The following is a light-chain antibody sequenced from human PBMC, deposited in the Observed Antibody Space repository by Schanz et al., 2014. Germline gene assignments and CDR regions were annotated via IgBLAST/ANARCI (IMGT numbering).Light chain of an antibody. CDR2: DNN. CDR1: SSNIGAGYV. V-gene: IGLV1-40*01. CDR3: AAWDDSLNSWV. J-gene: IGLJ3*02. Sequence: QSVLTQPPSVSGAPGQRVTISCTGSSSNIGAGYVVHWYQHLPGTAPKLLIYDNNNRPSGVPDRFSGSKSGTSASLAISGLQSEDEADYYCAAWDDSLNSWVFGGGTKLTVL.